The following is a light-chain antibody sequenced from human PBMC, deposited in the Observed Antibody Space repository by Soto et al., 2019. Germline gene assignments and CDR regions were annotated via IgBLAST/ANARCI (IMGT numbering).Light chain of an antibody. CDR1: QNINNY. CDR2: DAS. J-gene: IGKJ3*01. V-gene: IGKV1-33*01. CDR3: QHYDNTPPSVT. Sequence: DIQMTQSPSSLSASVGDRVTITCQASQNINNYLNWYQQKPGRAPKLLIYDASNRAPGIPARFSGSGSGTDFILTISRLEPEDFAVYYCQHYDNTPPSVTFGPGTKVDIK.